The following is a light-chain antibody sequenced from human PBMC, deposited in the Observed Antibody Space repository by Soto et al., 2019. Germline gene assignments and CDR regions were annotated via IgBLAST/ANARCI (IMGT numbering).Light chain of an antibody. CDR1: SSDVGSYNR. CDR3: SSYTSSSLYV. CDR2: EVS. Sequence: QSALTQPPSVSGSPGQSVTISCTGTSSDVGSYNRVSWYQQPPGTAPKLMIYEVSNRPSGVPDRFSGSKSGNTASLTISGLKAEDEADYYCSSYTSSSLYVFGTGTKVTVL. V-gene: IGLV2-18*02. J-gene: IGLJ1*01.